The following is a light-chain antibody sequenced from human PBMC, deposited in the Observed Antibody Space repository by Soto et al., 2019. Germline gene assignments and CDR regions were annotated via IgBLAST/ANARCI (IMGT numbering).Light chain of an antibody. CDR3: SSYAGSNNLFV. V-gene: IGLV2-8*01. Sequence: QFTLTQPPSASGSPGQSITSSCTGTNSDIGGYNYVSWFQQHPGKAPKFMFHEVSKWPSGVPDRFSGSKSGNTASLTVSGVQAEDEADYFCSSYAGSNNLFVFGTGTKVTVL. J-gene: IGLJ1*01. CDR1: NSDIGGYNY. CDR2: EVS.